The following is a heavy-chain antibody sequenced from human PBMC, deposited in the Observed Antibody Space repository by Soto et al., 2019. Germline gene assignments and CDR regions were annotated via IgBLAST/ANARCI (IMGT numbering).Heavy chain of an antibody. CDR2: ISSSSSYI. V-gene: IGHV3-21*01. CDR1: GFTFSSYS. CDR3: ARDMSGMTTVVTDDY. J-gene: IGHJ4*02. Sequence: EVQLVESGGGLVKPGGSLRLSCAASGFTFSSYSMNWVRQAPGKGLEWVSSISSSSSYIYYADSVKGRFTISRDNAKNSLYLQMNSLRAEDTAVYYCARDMSGMTTVVTDDYWGQGTLVTVSS. D-gene: IGHD4-17*01.